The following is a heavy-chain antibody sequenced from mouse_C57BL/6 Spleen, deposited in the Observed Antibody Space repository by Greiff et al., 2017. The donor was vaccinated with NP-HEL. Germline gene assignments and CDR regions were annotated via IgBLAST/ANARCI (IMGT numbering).Heavy chain of an antibody. CDR2: IYPSDSET. CDR1: GYTFTSYW. Sequence: QVQLKQPGAELVRPGSSVKLSCKASGYTFTSYWMDWVKQRPGQGLEWIGNIYPSDSETHYNQKFKDKATLTVDKSSSTAYMQLSSLTSEDSAVYYCARKGELGRDYFDYWGQGTTLTVSS. V-gene: IGHV1-61*01. CDR3: ARKGELGRDYFDY. J-gene: IGHJ2*01. D-gene: IGHD4-1*01.